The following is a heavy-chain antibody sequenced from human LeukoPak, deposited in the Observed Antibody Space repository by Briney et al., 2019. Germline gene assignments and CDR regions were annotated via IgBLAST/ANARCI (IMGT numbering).Heavy chain of an antibody. CDR3: ARAIGSYGDSAY. D-gene: IGHD3-16*01. J-gene: IGHJ4*02. CDR2: ISSTSSAI. Sequence: GGSLRLSCAASGFTFSSYSMTWVRQAPGKGLEWLSYISSTSSAIYYADSLKGRFTISRDNAKNSLYLQMNSLRAEDTAVYYCARAIGSYGDSAYWGQGTLVTVSS. V-gene: IGHV3-48*04. CDR1: GFTFSSYS.